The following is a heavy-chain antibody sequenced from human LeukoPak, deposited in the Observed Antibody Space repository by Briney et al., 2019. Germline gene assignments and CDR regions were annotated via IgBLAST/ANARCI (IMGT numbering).Heavy chain of an antibody. D-gene: IGHD3-10*01. CDR1: GFTFSSYW. CDR3: ARAGTSIRGIKVY. CDR2: IKEDGSEK. J-gene: IGHJ4*02. Sequence: GGSLRLSCVASGFTFSSYWMSWVRQAPGKGLEWVANIKEDGSEKYYVDSVKGRFTISRDNARNFLYLQMNSLRAEDTAVYYCARAGTSIRGIKVYWGQGTLVTVSS. V-gene: IGHV3-7*03.